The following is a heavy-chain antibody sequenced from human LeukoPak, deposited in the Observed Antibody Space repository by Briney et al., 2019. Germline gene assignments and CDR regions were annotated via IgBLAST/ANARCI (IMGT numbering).Heavy chain of an antibody. CDR3: ARDGRWFGELLFASYDY. D-gene: IGHD3-10*01. Sequence: PGGSLRLSCAASGFTFSSYWMSWVRQAPGKGLEWVANIKQDGSEKYYVDSVKGRFTIPRDNAKNSLYLQMNSLRAEDTAVYYCARDGRWFGELLFASYDYWGQGTLVTVSS. CDR2: IKQDGSEK. J-gene: IGHJ4*02. CDR1: GFTFSSYW. V-gene: IGHV3-7*03.